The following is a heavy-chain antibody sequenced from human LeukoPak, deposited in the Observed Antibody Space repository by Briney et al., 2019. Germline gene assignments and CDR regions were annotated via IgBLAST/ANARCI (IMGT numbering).Heavy chain of an antibody. D-gene: IGHD6-6*01. CDR3: ARGSSSSFDH. V-gene: IGHV3-7*01. Sequence: GGSLRLSCAASGFTFSNYRMNWVRQAPGKGLEWVASIKQDGTENYYVDSVKGRFTISRDNAKNSLYLQMSSLRAEDTAVYYCARGSSSSFDHWGQGTLVTVSS. CDR1: GFTFSNYR. J-gene: IGHJ4*02. CDR2: IKQDGTEN.